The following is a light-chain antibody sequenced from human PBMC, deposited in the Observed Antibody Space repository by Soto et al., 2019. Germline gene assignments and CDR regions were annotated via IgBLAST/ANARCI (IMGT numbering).Light chain of an antibody. CDR2: ETS. CDR1: QSVKNSY. V-gene: IGKV3-20*01. J-gene: IGKJ2*01. Sequence: EIVLTQSPGTLSVSPGEGVTLSCRASQSVKNSYLAWYQHKPGQAPRLLISETSTRASGIPDRFSGGGSGTDFTLTITTLEPEDFAVYYCQHYSTSPSYTFGQGNKLE. CDR3: QHYSTSPSYT.